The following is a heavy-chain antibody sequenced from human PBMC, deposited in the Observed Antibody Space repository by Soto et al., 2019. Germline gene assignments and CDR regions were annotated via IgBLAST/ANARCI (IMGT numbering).Heavy chain of an antibody. J-gene: IGHJ4*02. D-gene: IGHD3-22*01. CDR2: IYYSGST. CDR3: ARVFHSKEGDYYDSSGLPRYYFDY. CDR1: GGSISSGGYY. Sequence: KPSETLSLTCTVSGGSISSGGYYWSWIRQHPXKGLEWIGYIYYSGSTYYNPSLKSRVTISVDTSKNQFSLKLSSVTAADTAVYYCARVFHSKEGDYYDSSGLPRYYFDYWGQGSLVTVSS. V-gene: IGHV4-31*03.